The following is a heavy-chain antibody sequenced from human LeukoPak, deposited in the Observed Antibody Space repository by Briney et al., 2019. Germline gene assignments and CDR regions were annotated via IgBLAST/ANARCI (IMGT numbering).Heavy chain of an antibody. Sequence: GGSLRLSCAASGFTFSYYYTSWIRQAPGKGLEWVSYSSSGGSAIYYADSVKGRFTISRYNAKNSVYLQMNSLRAEDTAVYYCATSRYSSASYSVYWGQGTLVTVSS. J-gene: IGHJ4*02. CDR3: ATSRYSSASYSVY. D-gene: IGHD6-19*01. CDR2: SSSGGSAI. V-gene: IGHV3-11*04. CDR1: GFTFSYYY.